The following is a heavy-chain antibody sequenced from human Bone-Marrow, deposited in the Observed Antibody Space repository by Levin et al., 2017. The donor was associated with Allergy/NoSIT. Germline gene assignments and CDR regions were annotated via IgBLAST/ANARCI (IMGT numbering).Heavy chain of an antibody. CDR1: DVSIKTYY. J-gene: IGHJ6*02. CDR3: AKSRFSSSWYGAGMDV. V-gene: IGHV4-59*01. Sequence: SQTLSLTCTVSDVSIKTYYWSWIRQSPGKGLEWIGYFDDSGTSDYNPSLKSRATISIDTSNNRFSLKVTSVTAADTAVYYCAKSRFSSSWYGAGMDVWGQGATVIVSS. CDR2: FDDSGTS. D-gene: IGHD6-13*01.